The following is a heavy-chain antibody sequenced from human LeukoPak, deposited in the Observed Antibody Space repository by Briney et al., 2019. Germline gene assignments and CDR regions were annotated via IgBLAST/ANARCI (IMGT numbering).Heavy chain of an antibody. CDR3: ARGRYSYGYGVDY. D-gene: IGHD5-18*01. CDR1: GYTSTGYY. Sequence: ASVKVSCKASGYTSTGYYMHWVRQAPGQGLEWMGRINPNSGGTNYAQKFQGRVTMTRDTSISTAYMELSRLRSDDTAVYYCARGRYSYGYGVDYWGQGTLVTVSS. V-gene: IGHV1-2*06. CDR2: INPNSGGT. J-gene: IGHJ4*02.